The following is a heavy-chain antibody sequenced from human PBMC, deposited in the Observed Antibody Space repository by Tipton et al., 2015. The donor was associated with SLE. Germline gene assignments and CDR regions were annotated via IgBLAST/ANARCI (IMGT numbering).Heavy chain of an antibody. Sequence: TLSITCTVSGGSISIGSYYWSWFRQPAGQGREWIGHIYTSGSTNYHPSVESRVTISVDTSKNHFSLKLRSVTAADTAVYYCARGHNPYYYYGLDVWGQGTTVTVSS. D-gene: IGHD1-14*01. J-gene: IGHJ6*02. CDR2: IYTSGST. CDR3: ARGHNPYYYYGLDV. CDR1: GGSISIGSYY. V-gene: IGHV4-61*09.